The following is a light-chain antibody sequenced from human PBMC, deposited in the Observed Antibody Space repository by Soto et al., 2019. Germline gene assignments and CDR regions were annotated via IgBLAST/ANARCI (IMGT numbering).Light chain of an antibody. V-gene: IGLV1-47*01. CDR2: RNN. CDR3: AAWDDSLSGHYV. CDR1: SSNIGSNY. J-gene: IGLJ1*01. Sequence: QSVLTQPPSASGTPGQRVTISCSGSSSNIGSNYVYWYQQLPGTAPKLLIYRNNQRPSGVPDRFSGSKSGTSASLAIGGLRSEDEADYYCAAWDDSLSGHYVFGTGTKVTVL.